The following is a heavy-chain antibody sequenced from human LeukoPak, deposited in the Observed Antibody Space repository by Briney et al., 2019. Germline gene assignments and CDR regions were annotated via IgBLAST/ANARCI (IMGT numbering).Heavy chain of an antibody. D-gene: IGHD5-18*01. J-gene: IGHJ4*02. CDR2: ISHSGDST. CDR1: GFTFCTDA. V-gene: IGHV3-23*01. CDR3: AGDRYGYRLPLDY. Sequence: GGSLRLSCAASGFTFCTDALTWVRQAPGKGLEGVSAISHSGDSTYYADFVKGRFTISRDNSQDALYLQMNSLRAEDTAVYYCAGDRYGYRLPLDYCVQGTLVTVSS.